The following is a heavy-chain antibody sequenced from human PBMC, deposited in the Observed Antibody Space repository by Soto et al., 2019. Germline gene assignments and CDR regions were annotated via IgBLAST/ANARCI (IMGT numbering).Heavy chain of an antibody. J-gene: IGHJ4*02. CDR2: INPNSGGT. CDR3: ARVRCRGFHDEFDY. V-gene: IGHV1-2*04. CDR1: GYTFTGYY. D-gene: IGHD3-10*01. Sequence: ASVKVSCKXSGYTFTGYYMHWVRQAPGQGLEWMGWINPNSGGTNYAQKFQGWVTMTRDTSISTAYMELSRLRSDDTAVYYCARVRCRGFHDEFDYWGQGTLVTVSS.